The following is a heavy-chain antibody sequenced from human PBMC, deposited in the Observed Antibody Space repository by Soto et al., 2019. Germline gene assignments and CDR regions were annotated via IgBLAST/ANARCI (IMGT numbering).Heavy chain of an antibody. D-gene: IGHD3-10*02. V-gene: IGHV3-23*01. Sequence: VHLLESGGGLVQPGVSLRLSCAASGFTFSNHAMSWVRQTPGEGLEWVSGISFSGDNTYYADSVRGRFTVSRDKSKSTLYLQMNILKAEDTAVYYCAERFTLFRVNNLSPDAYYWGQGNLVTIAS. CDR1: GFTFSNHA. J-gene: IGHJ4*02. CDR2: ISFSGDNT. CDR3: AERFTLFRVNNLSPDAYY.